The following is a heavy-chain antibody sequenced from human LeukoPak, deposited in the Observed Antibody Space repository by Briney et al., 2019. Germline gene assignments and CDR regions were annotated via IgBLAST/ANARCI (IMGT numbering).Heavy chain of an antibody. V-gene: IGHV3-23*01. Sequence: GGSLRLSCAASGFTFSSSAMSWVRQAPGKGLEWVSAISNNGGYTYYADSVQGRFSISRDNSKSTLCLQMNSLRAEDTAVYYCAKQLGYCSDGSCYFPYWGQGTLVTVSS. D-gene: IGHD2-15*01. CDR2: ISNNGGYT. CDR1: GFTFSSSA. J-gene: IGHJ4*02. CDR3: AKQLGYCSDGSCYFPY.